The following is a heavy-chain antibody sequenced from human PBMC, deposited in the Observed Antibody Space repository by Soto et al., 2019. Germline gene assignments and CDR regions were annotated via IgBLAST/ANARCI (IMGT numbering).Heavy chain of an antibody. CDR1: GFTFSSST. Sequence: GGSLRLSCAASGFTFSSSTVHWVRQAPGKGLEWVAVVSSDGSNKYYPDSVKGRFTISRDNSKNTLYLQMNSLRAEDTAVYYCARDQIVGVPDYFDDWGQGTLVTVSS. V-gene: IGHV3-30-3*01. CDR2: VSSDGSNK. CDR3: ARDQIVGVPDYFDD. J-gene: IGHJ4*02. D-gene: IGHD1-26*01.